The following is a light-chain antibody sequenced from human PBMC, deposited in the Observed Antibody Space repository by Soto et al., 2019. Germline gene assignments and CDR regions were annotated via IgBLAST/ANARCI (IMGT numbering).Light chain of an antibody. V-gene: IGKV1-39*01. CDR2: GAS. Sequence: DLQMTQSPSSLSASVGDRVTITCRASQTISTYLNWYQQIPGKAPKLLIYGASNLQNGVPSRFSGSGSGTDVTLTISSLQPEDFATYYCQKSSSIPYTFGQGTKLEIK. CDR1: QTISTY. J-gene: IGKJ2*01. CDR3: QKSSSIPYT.